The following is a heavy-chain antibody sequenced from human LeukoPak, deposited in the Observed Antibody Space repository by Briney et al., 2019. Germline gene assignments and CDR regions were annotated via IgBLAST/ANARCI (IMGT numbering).Heavy chain of an antibody. CDR1: GFTFDDYA. V-gene: IGHV3-9*03. CDR2: ISWNSGTI. J-gene: IGHJ4*02. CDR3: AKGVSSGWYYFDY. D-gene: IGHD6-19*01. Sequence: GRSLRLSCAASGFTFDDYAMHWVRQAPGKGLEWVSGISWNSGTIGYADSVKGRFTISRDNAKKSLYLQMNSLRAEAMALYYCAKGVSSGWYYFDYWGQGTLVTVSS.